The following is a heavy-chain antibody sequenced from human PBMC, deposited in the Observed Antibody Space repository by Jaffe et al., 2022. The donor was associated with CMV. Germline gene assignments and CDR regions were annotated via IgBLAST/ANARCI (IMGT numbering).Heavy chain of an antibody. CDR3: ARVTRGEDWYFDL. CDR1: GFTFSSYW. CDR2: IKQDGSEK. Sequence: EVQLVESGGGLVQPGGSLRLSCAASGFTFSSYWMSWVRQAPGKGLEWVANIKQDGSEKYYVDSVKGRFTISRDNAKNSLYLQMNSLRAEDTAVYYCARVTRGEDWYFDLWGRGTLVTVSS. D-gene: IGHD3-10*01. V-gene: IGHV3-7*03. J-gene: IGHJ2*01.